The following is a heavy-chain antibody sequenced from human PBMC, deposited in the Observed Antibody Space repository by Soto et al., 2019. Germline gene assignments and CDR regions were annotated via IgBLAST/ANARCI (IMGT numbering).Heavy chain of an antibody. D-gene: IGHD3-22*01. Sequence: QAQLVQSGAEVKKPGASVKVSCKASGYTFTSYGINWVRQAPGQGLEWLGWISAYDGNTKYAQSGQGRVSMTTDTSTKTAYMELRSLRSDDTAMYYCARGGYYDSSGSRNYYYYGMNVWGQGTTVSVSS. CDR2: ISAYDGNT. V-gene: IGHV1-18*04. CDR3: ARGGYYDSSGSRNYYYYGMNV. CDR1: GYTFTSYG. J-gene: IGHJ6*02.